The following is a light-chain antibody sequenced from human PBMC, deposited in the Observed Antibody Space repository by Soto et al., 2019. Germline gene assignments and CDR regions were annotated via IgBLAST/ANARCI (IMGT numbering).Light chain of an antibody. J-gene: IGKJ2*01. Sequence: EIVLTQSPGGLSLSPGERATLSCRASQSVRDNLAWYQQKPGQAPRLLIYRASIRATGVPARFSGSGSGTEFTLTISGLQSEDVSIYFCQHYNFWPHSFGQGTKVDIK. CDR1: QSVRDN. V-gene: IGKV3-15*01. CDR2: RAS. CDR3: QHYNFWPHS.